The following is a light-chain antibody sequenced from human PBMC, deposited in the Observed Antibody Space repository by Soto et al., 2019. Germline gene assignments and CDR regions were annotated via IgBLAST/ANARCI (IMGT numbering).Light chain of an antibody. CDR2: EVS. Sequence: QSALTQPASVSGSPGQSITISCTGTSSDVGSYNLVSWYQQHPGKAPKLMIYEVSKRPSGVSNRFSGSKSGNTASLTISGLQGEDVADYYCCSYAGSSTFVVFGGGIKLTVL. CDR1: SSDVGSYNL. CDR3: CSYAGSSTFVV. J-gene: IGLJ2*01. V-gene: IGLV2-23*02.